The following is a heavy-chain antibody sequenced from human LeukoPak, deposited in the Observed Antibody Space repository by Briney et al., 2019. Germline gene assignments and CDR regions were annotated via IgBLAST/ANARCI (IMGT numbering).Heavy chain of an antibody. Sequence: PGGSLRLSCAASGFTFSNAWMSWVRQAPGKGLEWVGRIKSKTDGGTTDYAAPVKGRFTISRDDSKNTLYLQMNSLKTEDTAVYYCTTDEGMATRSTVDYWGQGTLVTVSS. CDR3: TTDEGMATRSTVDY. CDR1: GFTFSNAW. J-gene: IGHJ4*02. D-gene: IGHD5-24*01. CDR2: IKSKTDGGTT. V-gene: IGHV3-15*01.